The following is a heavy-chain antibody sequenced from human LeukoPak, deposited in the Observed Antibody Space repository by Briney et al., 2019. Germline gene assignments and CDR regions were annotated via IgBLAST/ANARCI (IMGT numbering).Heavy chain of an antibody. V-gene: IGHV3-21*01. CDR2: ISSSSGYI. CDR1: GFTFSSYS. Sequence: PGGSLRLSCAASGFTFSSYSMNWVRQAPGKGLEWVSSISSSSGYIYYADSVKGRFTISRDNAKNSLYLQMNSLRAEDTAVYYCATSPGLCYSSSLTGVDYWGQGTLVTVSS. CDR3: ATSPGLCYSSSLTGVDY. J-gene: IGHJ4*02. D-gene: IGHD6-6*01.